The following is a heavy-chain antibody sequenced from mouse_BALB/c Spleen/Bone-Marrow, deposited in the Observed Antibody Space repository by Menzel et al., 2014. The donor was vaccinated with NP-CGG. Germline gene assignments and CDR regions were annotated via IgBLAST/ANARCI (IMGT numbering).Heavy chain of an antibody. CDR1: GFNIKDTY. J-gene: IGHJ4*01. D-gene: IGHD2-1*01. CDR3: ARYGNGLMDY. CDR2: IYPANGDT. V-gene: IGHV14-3*02. Sequence: EVQLQQSGAELVKPGASVKLSCTASGFNIKDTYMHWVKQRPKQGLEWIGRIYPANGDTKYDPKFQGKATITADASSNTAYLQLSSLTSEDTAVYYCARYGNGLMDYWGQGTSVTVSS.